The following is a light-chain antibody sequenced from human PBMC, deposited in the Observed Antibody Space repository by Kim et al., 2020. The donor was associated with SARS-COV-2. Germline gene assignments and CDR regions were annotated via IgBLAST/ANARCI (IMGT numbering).Light chain of an antibody. CDR2: DVS. V-gene: IGLV2-11*01. CDR3: CSYAGSYTFWV. J-gene: IGLJ3*02. Sequence: QYVTCSWNGTRSDVGGYNYVSWYQQHPDKAPKLMIYDVSKRPSGVPDSFSGSKSGNTASLTISGLQAEDEADYYCCSYAGSYTFWVFGGGTQLTVL. CDR1: RSDVGGYNY.